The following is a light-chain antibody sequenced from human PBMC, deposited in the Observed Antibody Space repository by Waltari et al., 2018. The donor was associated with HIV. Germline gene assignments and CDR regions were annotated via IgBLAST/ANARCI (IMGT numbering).Light chain of an antibody. V-gene: IGKV3-15*01. J-gene: IGKJ1*01. CDR1: QSVSSN. CDR3: HQYNNWPQT. CDR2: GAS. Sequence: EIVMTQSPATLSVSPGERVTLSCRASQSVSSNLAWYQQKPGQAPRVLIYGASTRATGIPARFSGSGSGTEFTLTISSLQSEDFAVYYCHQYNNWPQTFGQGTKVEIE.